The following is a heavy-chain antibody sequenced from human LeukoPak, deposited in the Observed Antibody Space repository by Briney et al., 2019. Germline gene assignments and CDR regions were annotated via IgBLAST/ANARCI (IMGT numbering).Heavy chain of an antibody. CDR1: GFTFSDSY. J-gene: IGHJ4*02. CDR3: ARSGYSSTWYLQNFELDY. CDR2: ISTSSTTI. V-gene: IGHV3-11*04. D-gene: IGHD2-2*01. Sequence: GGSLRLSCAASGFTFSDSYMSWIRQAPGKGLEWVSYISTSSTTIHYADSVKGRFTISRDNAKNSLYLQMNSLRAEDTAVYFCARSGYSSTWYLQNFELDYWGQGTLVTVSS.